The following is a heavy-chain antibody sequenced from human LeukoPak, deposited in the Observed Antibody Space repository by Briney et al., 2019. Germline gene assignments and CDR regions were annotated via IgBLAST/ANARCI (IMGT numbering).Heavy chain of an antibody. CDR3: ARVYYYYYYMDV. Sequence: GASVKVSCKASGYTFTSYGISWVRQAPGQGLEWMGWISAYNGNTNYAQKLQGRVTMTTDTSTSTAYMGLRSPRSDDTAVYYCARVYYYYYYMDVWGKGTTVTVSS. V-gene: IGHV1-18*01. CDR1: GYTFTSYG. CDR2: ISAYNGNT. J-gene: IGHJ6*03.